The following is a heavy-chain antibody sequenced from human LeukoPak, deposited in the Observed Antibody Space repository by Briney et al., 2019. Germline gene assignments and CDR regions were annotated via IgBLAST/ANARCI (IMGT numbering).Heavy chain of an antibody. V-gene: IGHV3-23*01. Sequence: GGSLRLSCAASGLTFGNYAMMWVRQAPGKGLEWVTSIIASGQRTFYADSVQGRFTVSRDNSRNTLYLQMDSLRAEDTALYYCAKGKSAGSVDWFDPWGQGTLVTVSS. D-gene: IGHD6-25*01. CDR1: GLTFGNYA. J-gene: IGHJ5*02. CDR3: AKGKSAGSVDWFDP. CDR2: IIASGQRT.